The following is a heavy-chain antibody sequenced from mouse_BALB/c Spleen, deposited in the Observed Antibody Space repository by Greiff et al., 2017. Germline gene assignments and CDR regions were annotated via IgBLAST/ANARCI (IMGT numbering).Heavy chain of an antibody. Sequence: EVKLQESGPGLVKPSQSLSLTCTVTGYSITSDYAWNWIRQFPGNKLEWMGYISYSGSTSYNPSLKSRISITRDTSTNQFFLQLNSVTTEDTATYYCARGGRSWYGYVENPCAMDYWGQGTSVTVSS. CDR3: ARGGRSWYGYVENPCAMDY. D-gene: IGHD1-2*01. CDR1: GYSITSDYA. J-gene: IGHJ4*01. V-gene: IGHV3-2*02. CDR2: ISYSGST.